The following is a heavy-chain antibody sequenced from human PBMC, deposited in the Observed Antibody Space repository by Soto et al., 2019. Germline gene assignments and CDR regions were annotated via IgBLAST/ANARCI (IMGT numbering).Heavy chain of an antibody. CDR1: GFTFSSYA. CDR3: ASRDGYKLFDY. V-gene: IGHV3-30-3*01. D-gene: IGHD5-12*01. J-gene: IGHJ4*02. Sequence: GGSLRLSCAGSGFTFSSYAMHWVRQAPGKVLEWVAVISYDGSNKYYADSVKGRFTISRDNSKNTLYLQMNSLRAEDTAVYYCASRDGYKLFDYWGQGT. CDR2: ISYDGSNK.